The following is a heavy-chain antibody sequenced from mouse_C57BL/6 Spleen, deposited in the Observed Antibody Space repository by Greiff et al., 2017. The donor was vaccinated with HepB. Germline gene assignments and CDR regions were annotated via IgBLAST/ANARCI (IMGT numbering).Heavy chain of an antibody. D-gene: IGHD1-1*01. Sequence: EVMLVESEGGLVQPGSSMKLSCTASGFTFSDYYMAWVRQVPEKGLEWVANINYDGSSTYYLDSLKSRFIISRDNAKNILYLQMSSLKSEDTATYYCARVGYYGHYYAMDYWGQGTSVTVSS. CDR2: INYDGSST. CDR1: GFTFSDYY. J-gene: IGHJ4*01. V-gene: IGHV5-16*01. CDR3: ARVGYYGHYYAMDY.